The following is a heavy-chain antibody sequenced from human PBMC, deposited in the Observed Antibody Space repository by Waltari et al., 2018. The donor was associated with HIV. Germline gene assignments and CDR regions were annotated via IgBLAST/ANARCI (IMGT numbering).Heavy chain of an antibody. V-gene: IGHV3-7*01. CDR3: ARDPYGSGSYDI. Sequence: EVQLVESGGGLVQPGGSLRLSCAVSGFTFTNLWMGWVRQAPGKGREWVANINQDGSEKYYVGSVNGRVTISRDNSKNSLYLDMSNLRGNDTAVYYCARDPYGSGSYDIWGHGELVTVSS. CDR1: GFTFTNLW. D-gene: IGHD3-10*01. J-gene: IGHJ4*01. CDR2: INQDGSEK.